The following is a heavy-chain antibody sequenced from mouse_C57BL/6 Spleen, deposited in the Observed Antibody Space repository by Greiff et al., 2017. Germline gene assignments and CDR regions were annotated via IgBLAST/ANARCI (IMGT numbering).Heavy chain of an antibody. CDR3: TRSANSYYAMDY. D-gene: IGHD4-1*01. V-gene: IGHV1-15*01. CDR1: GYTFTDYE. Sequence: QVQLKESGAELVRPGASVTLSCKASGYTFTDYEMHWVKQTPVHGLEWIGAIDPETGGTACNQKFKGKAILTADKSSSTAYMELRSLTSEDSAVYYCTRSANSYYAMDYWGQGTSVTVSS. J-gene: IGHJ4*01. CDR2: IDPETGGT.